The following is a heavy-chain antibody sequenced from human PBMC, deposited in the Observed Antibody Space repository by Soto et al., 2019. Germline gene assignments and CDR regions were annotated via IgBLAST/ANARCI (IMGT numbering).Heavy chain of an antibody. Sequence: EVQLVESGGGLVQPGGSLRLSCAASGFTFSAYDMHWVRQATGKGLEWVAAIGTQHDTYYPDSVKGRFTISRENAKNSWSLQMNSRRAGDPAVNYCERQASYWHGGGGWFDPWGQGTLVTVSS. J-gene: IGHJ5*02. CDR1: GFTFSAYD. CDR3: ERQASYWHGGGGWFDP. D-gene: IGHD2-8*02. V-gene: IGHV3-13*01. CDR2: IGTQHDT.